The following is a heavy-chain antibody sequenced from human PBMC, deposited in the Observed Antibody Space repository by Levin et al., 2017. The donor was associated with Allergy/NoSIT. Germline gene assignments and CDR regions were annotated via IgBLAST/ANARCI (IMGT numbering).Heavy chain of an antibody. Sequence: PSETLSLTCTVSGGSISSSSYYWGWIRQPPGKGLEWIGSIYYSGSTYYNPSLKSRVTISVDTSKNQFSLKLSSVTAADTAVYYCARGFADSSGWYYFDYWGQGTLVTVSS. CDR3: ARGFADSSGWYYFDY. CDR1: GGSISSSSYY. D-gene: IGHD6-19*01. CDR2: IYYSGST. V-gene: IGHV4-39*07. J-gene: IGHJ4*02.